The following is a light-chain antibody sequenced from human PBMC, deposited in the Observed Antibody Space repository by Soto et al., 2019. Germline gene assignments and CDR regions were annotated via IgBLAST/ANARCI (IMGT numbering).Light chain of an antibody. V-gene: IGKV3D-15*02. CDR3: QQYAGSPET. CDR1: QSVSSN. J-gene: IGKJ1*01. CDR2: GAS. Sequence: EIVMTQSPATLSVSPGERATLSCRASQSVSSNLAWYQQKPGQAPRLLIYGASSRATDVPDRFSGSGSGTEFTLTISRLAPEDFAVYYCQQYAGSPETFGQGTKVE.